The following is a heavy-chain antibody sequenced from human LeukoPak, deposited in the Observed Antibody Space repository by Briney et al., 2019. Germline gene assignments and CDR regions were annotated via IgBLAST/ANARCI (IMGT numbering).Heavy chain of an antibody. D-gene: IGHD5-18*01. CDR1: GITFTKAW. CDR2: FNRRSDGETT. V-gene: IGHV3-15*01. J-gene: IGHJ4*02. CDR3: TTEGFTYGYHSLDS. Sequence: AGGSLRLSCAASGITFTKAWMSWVRQAPGEGLEWVGRFNRRSDGETTDYAAPVKGRFTISTDDSKNTLYLQMSSLKSEDTAVYYCTTEGFTYGYHSLDSWGQGTPVTVSS.